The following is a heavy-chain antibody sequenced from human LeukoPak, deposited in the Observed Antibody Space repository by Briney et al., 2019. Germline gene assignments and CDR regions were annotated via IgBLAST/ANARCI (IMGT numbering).Heavy chain of an antibody. Sequence: ASVKDSCKASGYTFTSYDINWVRQATGQGLEWMGWMNPNSGNTGYAQKFQGRVTITRNTSISTAYMELSSLRSEDTAVYYCARRAYNWNDYYYYYMDVWGKGTTVTVSS. CDR2: MNPNSGNT. D-gene: IGHD1-20*01. J-gene: IGHJ6*03. V-gene: IGHV1-8*03. CDR3: ARRAYNWNDYYYYYMDV. CDR1: GYTFTSYD.